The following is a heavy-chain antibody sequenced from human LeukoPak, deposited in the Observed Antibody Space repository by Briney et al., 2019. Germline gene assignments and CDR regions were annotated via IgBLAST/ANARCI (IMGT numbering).Heavy chain of an antibody. V-gene: IGHV3-23*01. D-gene: IGHD3-22*01. Sequence: GGSLRLSCATSGFTFSDCAMTWVRQAPGKGLEWVSAIGADAGSTYYADSVKGRFTISRDNSKNTLYLQMNSLRAEETALYYCAKDDSGGYFPDFWGQGTLVTVSS. J-gene: IGHJ4*02. CDR1: GFTFSDCA. CDR3: AKDDSGGYFPDF. CDR2: IGADAGST.